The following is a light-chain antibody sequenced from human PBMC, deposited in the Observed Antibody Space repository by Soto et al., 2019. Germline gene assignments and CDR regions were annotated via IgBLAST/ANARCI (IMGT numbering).Light chain of an antibody. CDR1: QSISSW. CDR2: DAS. V-gene: IGKV1-5*01. J-gene: IGKJ1*01. Sequence: DIQMTQSPSTLSASVGDRVTITCRASQSISSWLAWDQQNPGKAPKLLIYDASSLESAVPSRFSGSGSGTEFTLTISSLQPDDFATYYCQQYNSYSTFGQGTKVEIK. CDR3: QQYNSYST.